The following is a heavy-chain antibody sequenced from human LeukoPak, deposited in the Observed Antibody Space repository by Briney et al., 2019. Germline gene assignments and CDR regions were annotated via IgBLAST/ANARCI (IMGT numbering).Heavy chain of an antibody. CDR1: GFTLSTFA. J-gene: IGHJ4*02. Sequence: GGSLRLSCAASGFTLSTFAMIWVRQPPGKGLERVSSIFPSGGEIHYADSVRGRFTISRDNSKSTLSLQMNSQRAEDTAIYYCATYRQVLLPFESWGQGTLVTVSS. D-gene: IGHD2-8*02. V-gene: IGHV3-23*01. CDR3: ATYRQVLLPFES. CDR2: IFPSGGEI.